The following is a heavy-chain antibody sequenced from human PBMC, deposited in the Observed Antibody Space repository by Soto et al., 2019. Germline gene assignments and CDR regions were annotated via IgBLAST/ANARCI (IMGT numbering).Heavy chain of an antibody. D-gene: IGHD1-26*01. CDR3: AKDRYSGSYADAFDI. Sequence: DVQLVESGGGLVQPGRSLRLSCAASGFTFGDYAMHWVRQAPGKGLEWVSGISWNSGSIGYADSVKGRFTISRDNAKNSLYLQMNSLRGEDTALYYCAKDRYSGSYADAFDIWGRGTMVTVSS. V-gene: IGHV3-9*01. J-gene: IGHJ3*02. CDR2: ISWNSGSI. CDR1: GFTFGDYA.